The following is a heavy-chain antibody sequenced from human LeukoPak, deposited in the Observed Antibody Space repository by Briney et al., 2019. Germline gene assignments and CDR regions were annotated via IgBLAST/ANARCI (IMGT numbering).Heavy chain of an antibody. J-gene: IGHJ3*02. Sequence: GASVKVPCKASGYTFTSCGISWVRQAPGQGLEWMGWISAYNGNTNYAQKFQGRVTMTRDTSTSTVYMELSSLRSEDTAVYYCARVRRDAYTIVVDSALDAFDIWGQGTMVTVSS. CDR3: ARVRRDAYTIVVDSALDAFDI. CDR1: GYTFTSCG. D-gene: IGHD3-22*01. V-gene: IGHV1-18*01. CDR2: ISAYNGNT.